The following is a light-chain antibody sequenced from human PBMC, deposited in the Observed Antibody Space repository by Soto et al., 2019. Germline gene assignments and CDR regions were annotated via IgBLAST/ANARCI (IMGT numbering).Light chain of an antibody. J-gene: IGLJ3*02. CDR1: SGSVSTSNY. Sequence: QTVVTQEPSVSVSPGGTVTLTCGLSSGSVSTSNYPSWYQQTPGQAPRTLIYSTNTRSSGVPDRFSGSIVGNKAALTITGTQADDDSDYYCVLFQHGGINWVFGGGTKLTGL. CDR2: STN. V-gene: IGLV8-61*01. CDR3: VLFQHGGINWV.